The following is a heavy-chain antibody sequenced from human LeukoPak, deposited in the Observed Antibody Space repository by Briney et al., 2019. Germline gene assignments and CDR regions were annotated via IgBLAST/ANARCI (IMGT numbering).Heavy chain of an antibody. D-gene: IGHD2-15*01. CDR1: GYTFTGYY. V-gene: IGHV1-2*02. Sequence: ASVKVSCKASGYTFTGYYLHWVRQAPGQGLEWMVWINPNRGGTNYAQKFQGRVTMTRDTSVSTAYMELSSLRSDDTAVYYCARGGYCSAGSCNSFDYGGQGSLVIVSS. CDR2: INPNRGGT. CDR3: ARGGYCSAGSCNSFDY. J-gene: IGHJ4*02.